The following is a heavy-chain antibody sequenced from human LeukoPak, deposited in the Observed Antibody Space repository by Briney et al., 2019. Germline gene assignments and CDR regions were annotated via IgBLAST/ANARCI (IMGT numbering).Heavy chain of an antibody. CDR2: TYYRSKWYN. J-gene: IGHJ4*02. CDR1: GDSVSSNSAA. CDR3: ASSHGHIDY. V-gene: IGHV6-1*01. D-gene: IGHD2-8*01. Sequence: SQTLSLTCAISGDSVSSNSAAWNWIRQSPSTGLEWLGRTYYRSKWYNEYAVSVKSRITINPDTSKNQFSLQLNSVTPEDTAVYYCASSHGHIDYWGQGTLATVSA.